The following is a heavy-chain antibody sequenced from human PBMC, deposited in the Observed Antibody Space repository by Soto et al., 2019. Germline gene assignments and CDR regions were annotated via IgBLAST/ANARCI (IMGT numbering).Heavy chain of an antibody. J-gene: IGHJ4*02. CDR1: GASISSSNW. CDR2: IYHSGST. V-gene: IGHV4-4*02. Sequence: QVQLQESGPGLVKPSGTLSLTCAVSGASISSSNWWSWVRQPPGKGLEWIGEIYHSGSTYYNPSLKSRSTISVGKSRNRFSLKLSSVTAADTAVYYCARRWGEGRVDYWGQGTLVTVSS. D-gene: IGHD3-10*01. CDR3: ARRWGEGRVDY.